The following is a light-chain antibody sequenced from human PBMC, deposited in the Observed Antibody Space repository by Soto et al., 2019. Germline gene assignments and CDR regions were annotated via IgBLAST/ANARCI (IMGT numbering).Light chain of an antibody. J-gene: IGKJ4*01. Sequence: EIVMTQSPATLSVSPGERATLSCRASQSVSSNLAWYQQKRDQAPRLLIYGASTRATGLPDRISGSGSGTEFTLTIGSLQSEDFALYYCQQYNDWSLTFGGGTKVEIK. V-gene: IGKV3-15*01. CDR2: GAS. CDR1: QSVSSN. CDR3: QQYNDWSLT.